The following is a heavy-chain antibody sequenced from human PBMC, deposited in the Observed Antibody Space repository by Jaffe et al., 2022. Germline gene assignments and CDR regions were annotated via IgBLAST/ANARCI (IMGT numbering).Heavy chain of an antibody. V-gene: IGHV3-23*01. D-gene: IGHD6-13*01. CDR3: TKAYPSSWYGGY. J-gene: IGHJ4*02. Sequence: EVQLLESGGGLIQPGGSLRLSCAASGFTFSTYAMSWVRQAPGKGLEWVSSISGSGGTTYYADSVRGRFTISRDNSKNTLYLQMNSLRAEDTAVYYCTKAYPSSWYGGYWGQGTLVTVSP. CDR2: ISGSGGTT. CDR1: GFTFSTYA.